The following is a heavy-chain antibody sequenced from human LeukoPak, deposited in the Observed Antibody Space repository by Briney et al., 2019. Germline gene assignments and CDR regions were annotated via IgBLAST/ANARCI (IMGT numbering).Heavy chain of an antibody. J-gene: IGHJ4*02. Sequence: SETLSLTCTVSGVSISTSNSYWGWIRQPPGKGLEWIGSMYYTGNTYYNASLKSRVTISIDTSKNQISLRLTSVTATDTAMYYCARQTGSGLFTLPGGQGTLVTVSS. V-gene: IGHV4-39*01. CDR2: MYYTGNT. CDR3: ARQTGSGLFTLP. CDR1: GVSISTSNSY. D-gene: IGHD3/OR15-3a*01.